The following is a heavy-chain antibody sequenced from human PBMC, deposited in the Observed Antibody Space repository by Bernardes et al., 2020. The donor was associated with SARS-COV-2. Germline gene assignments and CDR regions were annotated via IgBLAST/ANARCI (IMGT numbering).Heavy chain of an antibody. V-gene: IGHV3-74*01. D-gene: IGHD2-15*01. J-gene: IGHJ3*02. CDR1: GFTFSSYW. Sequence: GSLRLSCAASGFTFSSYWMHWVRQVPGKGLVWVSRINSDGRSTTYADSVKGRFTISRDNAKNTLYLHMKSLRAEDTAVYYCARGRESGIVVAAAAADALDIWGQGTMVTVSS. CDR2: INSDGRST. CDR3: ARGRESGIVVAAAAADALDI.